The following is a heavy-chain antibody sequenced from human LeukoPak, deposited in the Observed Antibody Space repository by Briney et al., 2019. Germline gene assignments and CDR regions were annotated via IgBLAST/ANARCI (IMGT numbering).Heavy chain of an antibody. D-gene: IGHD1-26*01. CDR3: ATSTGALGY. V-gene: IGHV3-7*01. J-gene: IGHJ4*02. Sequence: GGSLRLSCAASGFALSSHWMTWVRQVPGRGPKWVANVNRDGSETYYLDSVKGRFTISKDNAKNSLYLQMNSLRDEDTAVYYCATSTGALGYWGQGTLVTVSS. CDR2: VNRDGSET. CDR1: GFALSSHW.